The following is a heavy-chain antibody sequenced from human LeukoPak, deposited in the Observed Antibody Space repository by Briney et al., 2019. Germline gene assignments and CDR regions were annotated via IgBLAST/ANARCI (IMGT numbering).Heavy chain of an antibody. D-gene: IGHD3-22*01. Sequence: GGSLRLSCAASGFTFSTYAMSWVRQAPGKGLEWVSAISGSGGSTYYADSVKGRFTISRDNSKNTLYLQMNSLRAEDTAVYYCTKSQKYYYDPTDAFDIWGQGTMVTVSS. CDR1: GFTFSTYA. V-gene: IGHV3-23*01. CDR3: TKSQKYYYDPTDAFDI. CDR2: ISGSGGST. J-gene: IGHJ3*02.